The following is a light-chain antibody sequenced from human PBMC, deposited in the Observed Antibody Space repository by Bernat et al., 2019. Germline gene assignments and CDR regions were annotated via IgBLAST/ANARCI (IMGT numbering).Light chain of an antibody. CDR2: KAS. J-gene: IGKJ1*01. Sequence: DIQMTQSPSTLSASVGDRVTITCRASQSISSWLAWYQQKPGKAPKLLIYKASSLESGVPSRFSRSGSGTEFTLTISSLQPDDFATYYCQHTWTFGQGTKVEI. CDR1: QSISSW. V-gene: IGKV1-5*03. CDR3: QHTWT.